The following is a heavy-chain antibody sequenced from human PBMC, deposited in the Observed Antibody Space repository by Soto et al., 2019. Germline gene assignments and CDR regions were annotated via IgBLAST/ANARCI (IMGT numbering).Heavy chain of an antibody. J-gene: IGHJ5*02. Sequence: QITLKESGPPLVKPTQTLTLTCTFSGFSLSTSGVGVGWIRQPPGKALEWLALIYWDDDKRYSPSLKSRLTITTDTSKNQVVLTMTNMDPVDTATYYCAHRPLIYSSSWSPSRRFDPWGQGTLVTVSS. CDR1: GFSLSTSGVG. CDR2: IYWDDDK. V-gene: IGHV2-5*02. CDR3: AHRPLIYSSSWSPSRRFDP. D-gene: IGHD6-13*01.